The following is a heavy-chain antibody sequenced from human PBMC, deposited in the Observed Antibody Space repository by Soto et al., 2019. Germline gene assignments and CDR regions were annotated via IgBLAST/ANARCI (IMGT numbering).Heavy chain of an antibody. Sequence: EVQLLESGGGLVQPGGSLRLSCAASGFTFNNYAMTWVRQPPGKGLEWVSAISGGGDTKSYADSVKGRVTVSRDGAKNTLYLQMSRLRAEDTALYYCAKGRGGSGSLSPRVDFWGQGTLVTVSS. CDR2: ISGGGDTK. D-gene: IGHD3-10*01. CDR1: GFTFNNYA. J-gene: IGHJ4*02. V-gene: IGHV3-23*01. CDR3: AKGRGGSGSLSPRVDF.